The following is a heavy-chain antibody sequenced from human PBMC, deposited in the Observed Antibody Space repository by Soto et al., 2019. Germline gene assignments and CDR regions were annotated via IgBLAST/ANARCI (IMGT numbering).Heavy chain of an antibody. CDR2: IRNKGGFIT. CDR1: GFTFSDHY. CDR3: ASPQRISSVWCSH. J-gene: IGHJ4*02. D-gene: IGHD6-19*01. V-gene: IGHV3-72*01. Sequence: EVQLVESGGGLVQPGGSLRLSCGASGFTFSDHYMDWVRQAPGKGLEWVARIRNKGGFITEYDSSVQGRYTVSRDDSKNTVLLQMNSLKTEDTDLYDCASPQRISSVWCSHWGQGTLVTVSS.